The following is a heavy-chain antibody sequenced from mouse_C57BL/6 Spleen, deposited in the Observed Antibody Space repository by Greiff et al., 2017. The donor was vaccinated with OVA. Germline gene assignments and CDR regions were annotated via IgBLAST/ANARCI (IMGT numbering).Heavy chain of an antibody. CDR3: ASDSSGYPYFDY. Sequence: VQLQQPGAELVKPGASVKLSCKASGYTFTSYWMQWVKQRPGQGLEWIGEIDPSDSYTNYNQKFKGKATLTVDTSSSTAYMQLSSLTSEDSAVYYCASDSSGYPYFDYWGQGTTLTVSS. CDR1: GYTFTSYW. D-gene: IGHD3-2*02. J-gene: IGHJ2*01. V-gene: IGHV1-50*01. CDR2: IDPSDSYT.